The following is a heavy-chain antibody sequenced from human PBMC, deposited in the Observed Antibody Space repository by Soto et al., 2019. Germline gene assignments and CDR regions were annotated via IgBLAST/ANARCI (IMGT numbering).Heavy chain of an antibody. J-gene: IGHJ4*02. CDR2: IYYSGRT. CDR1: GGSLSRNRYF. D-gene: IGHD6-13*01. V-gene: IGHV4-39*01. Sequence: SQALSVTCSGSGGSLSRNRYFWGWFRQPPGKGLEWIGSIYYSGRTFYSPSLKSRVIISVDTSKNQFSLKLSSVTAADTAVYYCARHLNAAATTTIWGQGTLLTVS. CDR3: ARHLNAAATTTI.